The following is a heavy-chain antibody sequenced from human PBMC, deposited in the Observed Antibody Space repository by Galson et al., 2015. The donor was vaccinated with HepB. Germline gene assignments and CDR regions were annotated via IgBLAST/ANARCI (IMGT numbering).Heavy chain of an antibody. Sequence: SVKVSCKASGYNSISYGIAWVRQAPGRGLEWVGWITGHNGNTNYAQRVQDRVTMTTDRSTGTAYMELRSLRTDDTAVYYCARMPSGWYNWYFDLWGRGTLVSVSS. V-gene: IGHV1-18*01. CDR2: ITGHNGNT. J-gene: IGHJ2*01. D-gene: IGHD6-13*01. CDR1: GYNSISYG. CDR3: ARMPSGWYNWYFDL.